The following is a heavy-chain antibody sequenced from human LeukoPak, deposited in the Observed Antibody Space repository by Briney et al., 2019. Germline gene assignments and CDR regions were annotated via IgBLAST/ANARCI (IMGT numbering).Heavy chain of an antibody. CDR2: ISDSGTTE. V-gene: IGHV3-48*03. D-gene: IGHD2-8*01. CDR1: GFSLSSFQ. J-gene: IGHJ5*01. CDR3: ARDGTTNRYNWFES. Sequence: GGSLRLSCAASGFSLSSFQMNWVRQAPGKGLEWISYISDSGTTEYYADSVKGRFTISRDNAKNSLYLQMNSLTGEDTALYYCARDGTTNRYNWFESWGQGTLVTVSS.